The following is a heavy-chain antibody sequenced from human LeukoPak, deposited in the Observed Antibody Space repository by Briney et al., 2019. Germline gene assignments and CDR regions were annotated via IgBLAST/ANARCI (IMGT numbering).Heavy chain of an antibody. V-gene: IGHV3-23*01. CDR1: EFTFINYA. D-gene: IGHD3-10*01. CDR3: ASMGASIYGSYYFEY. CDR2: ISGSGTTT. J-gene: IGHJ4*02. Sequence: PGGSLRLSCAGSEFTFINYAMSWVRQAPGKGLEWFSTISGSGTTTYYADSVKGRFTISRDTSKNTMYMQMNSLRAEDTAVYYCASMGASIYGSYYFEYWGQGALVTVSS.